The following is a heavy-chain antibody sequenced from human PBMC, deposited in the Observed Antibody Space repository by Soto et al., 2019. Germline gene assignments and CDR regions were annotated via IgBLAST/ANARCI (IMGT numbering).Heavy chain of an antibody. V-gene: IGHV4-31*03. CDR1: GGFIISCGYY. CDR3: ARVLLYCTNGVCYGNWIDP. Sequence: PSETLSLTCTVSGGFIISCGYYWSWIRQHPGKGLEWIWYIYYSGSTYYNPSLKSRVTISVDTSKNQFSLKLSSVTAADTAVYYCARVLLYCTNGVCYGNWIDPWGQGTLVTVSS. CDR2: IYYSGST. D-gene: IGHD2-8*01. J-gene: IGHJ5*02.